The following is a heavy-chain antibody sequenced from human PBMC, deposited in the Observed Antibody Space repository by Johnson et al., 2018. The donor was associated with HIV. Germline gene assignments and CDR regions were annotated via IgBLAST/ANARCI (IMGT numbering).Heavy chain of an antibody. Sequence: VQLVESGGRLVQSGGSLRLSCAASGFTVRSNYMSWVRQAPGKGVEWVSVIYSGGRTYYADSVKGRFTISRDNSKNTLYLQMNSLRAEDTAVYYCASPDYERYYGAFDIWGQGTMVTVSS. D-gene: IGHD3-10*01. CDR2: IYSGGRT. V-gene: IGHV3-66*01. CDR1: GFTVRSNY. CDR3: ASPDYERYYGAFDI. J-gene: IGHJ3*02.